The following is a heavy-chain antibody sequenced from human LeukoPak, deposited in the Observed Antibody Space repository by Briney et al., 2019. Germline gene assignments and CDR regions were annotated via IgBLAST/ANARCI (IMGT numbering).Heavy chain of an antibody. Sequence: GGSLRLSCAASGFTFSDYAMSWVRQAPGKGLEWVSTISDNGGGTYYADSVKGRFTISRDNSKNTLFLQMNSLRAEDSAVYYCATDREGDPSAYYLVGGQGTLITVSS. J-gene: IGHJ4*02. CDR1: GFTFSDYA. CDR2: ISDNGGGT. D-gene: IGHD3-22*01. V-gene: IGHV3-23*01. CDR3: ATDREGDPSAYYLV.